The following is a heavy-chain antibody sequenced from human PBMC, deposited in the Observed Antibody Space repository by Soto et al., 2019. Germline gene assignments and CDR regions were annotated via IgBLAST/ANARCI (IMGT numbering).Heavy chain of an antibody. CDR1: GFTFSSYW. V-gene: IGHV3-74*01. J-gene: IGHJ4*02. CDR2: INSDGSST. CDR3: AKGSLSRHYYFDY. Sequence: GGSLRLSCAASGFTFSSYWMHWVRQAPGKGLVWVSRINSDGSSTSYADSVKGRFTISRDNAKNTLYLQMNSLRAEDTAVYYCAKGSLSRHYYFDYWGQGTLVTVSS. D-gene: IGHD6-13*01.